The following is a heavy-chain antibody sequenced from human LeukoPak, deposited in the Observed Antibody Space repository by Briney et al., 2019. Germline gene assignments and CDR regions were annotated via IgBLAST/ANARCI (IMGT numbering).Heavy chain of an antibody. CDR1: GGTFGSYA. Sequence: GASVKVSCKASGGTFGSYAISWVRQAPGQGLEWMGRIIPILGIANYAQKFQGRVTITADKSTSTAYMELSSLRSEDTAVYYCARDSVGATTDFDYWGQGTLVTVSS. CDR3: ARDSVGATTDFDY. CDR2: IIPILGIA. V-gene: IGHV1-69*04. D-gene: IGHD1-26*01. J-gene: IGHJ4*02.